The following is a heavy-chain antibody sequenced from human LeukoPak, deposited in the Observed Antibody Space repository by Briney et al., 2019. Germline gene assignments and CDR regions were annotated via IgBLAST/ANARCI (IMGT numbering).Heavy chain of an antibody. CDR3: ARGPSGGVDNWFDP. D-gene: IGHD3-16*01. Sequence: PSETLSLTCTVPGGSISSYYWSWIRQPPGKGLEWIGYIYYSGSTNYNPSLKSRVTISVDTSKNQFSLKLSSVTAADTAVYYCARGPSGGVDNWFDPWGQGTLVTVSS. V-gene: IGHV4-59*01. CDR1: GGSISSYY. CDR2: IYYSGST. J-gene: IGHJ5*02.